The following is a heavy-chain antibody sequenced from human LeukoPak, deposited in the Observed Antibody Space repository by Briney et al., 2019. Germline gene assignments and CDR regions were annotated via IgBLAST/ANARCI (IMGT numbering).Heavy chain of an antibody. CDR3: AKDLPPRYSGSWTQGPLDY. V-gene: IGHV3-43*02. CDR1: GFTFDDYA. D-gene: IGHD6-13*01. Sequence: GGSLRLSCAASGFTFDDYAMHWVRQAPGKGLEWVSLISGDGGSTYYADSVKGRFTISRDNSKNSLYLQMNSLRTEDTALYYCAKDLPPRYSGSWTQGPLDYWGQGTLVTVSS. J-gene: IGHJ4*02. CDR2: ISGDGGST.